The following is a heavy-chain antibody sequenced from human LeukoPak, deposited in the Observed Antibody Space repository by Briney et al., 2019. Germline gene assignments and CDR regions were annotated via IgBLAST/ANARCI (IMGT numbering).Heavy chain of an antibody. J-gene: IGHJ4*02. Sequence: GGSLRLSCAASGFTFSSYAMSWVRQAPGKGLEWVSAISGSGGSTYHADSVKGRFTISRDNSKNTLYLQMNSLRAEDTAVYYCAKRVTMVRGMEFDYWGQGTLVTVSS. V-gene: IGHV3-23*01. CDR2: ISGSGGST. D-gene: IGHD3-10*01. CDR3: AKRVTMVRGMEFDY. CDR1: GFTFSSYA.